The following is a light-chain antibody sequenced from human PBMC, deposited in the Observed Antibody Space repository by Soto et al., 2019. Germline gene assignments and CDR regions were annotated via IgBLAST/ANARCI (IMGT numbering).Light chain of an antibody. CDR3: QQSYSTRYT. CDR1: QAISNH. V-gene: IGKV1-27*01. J-gene: IGKJ2*01. Sequence: DIQMTQSPSSLSASVGDRVTITCRATQAISNHLAWYQQQPGKVPKLLIYAASTLPSGVPSRFSGSGSGTDFTLTISSLQPEDFATYYCQQSYSTRYTFGQGTKVDIK. CDR2: AAS.